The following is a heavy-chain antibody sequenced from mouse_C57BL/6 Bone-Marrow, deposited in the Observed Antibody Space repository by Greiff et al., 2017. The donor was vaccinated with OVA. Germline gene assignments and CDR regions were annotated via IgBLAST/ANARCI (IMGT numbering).Heavy chain of an antibody. CDR3: AYGNLAWFAY. Sequence: QVQLQQPGAELVMPGASVKLSCKASGYTFTSYWMHWVKQRPGQGLEWIGEIDPSDSYTNYNQKFKGKSTLTVDKSSSTAYMQLSSLTSEDSAVYYCAYGNLAWFAYWGQGTLVTVSA. CDR2: IDPSDSYT. D-gene: IGHD2-10*02. CDR1: GYTFTSYW. V-gene: IGHV1-69*01. J-gene: IGHJ3*01.